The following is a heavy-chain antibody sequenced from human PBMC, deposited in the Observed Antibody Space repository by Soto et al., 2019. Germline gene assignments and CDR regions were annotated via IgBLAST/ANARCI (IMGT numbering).Heavy chain of an antibody. V-gene: IGHV3-30*18. CDR3: AKDYGDYVPDY. J-gene: IGHJ4*02. Sequence: QVQLVESGGGVVQPGRSLRLSCAASGFTFSSYGMHWVRQAPGKGLEWVAVISYDGSNKYYADSVKGRFTISRDNSKHTLYLQMNRLRAEDTAVYYCAKDYGDYVPDYWGQGTLVTVS. D-gene: IGHD4-17*01. CDR2: ISYDGSNK. CDR1: GFTFSSYG.